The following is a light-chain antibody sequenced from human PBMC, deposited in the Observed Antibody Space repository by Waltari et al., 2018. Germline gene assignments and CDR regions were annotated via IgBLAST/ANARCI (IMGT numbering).Light chain of an antibody. V-gene: IGKV3-11*01. CDR2: DAS. Sequence: EIVLTQSPATLSLSPGEGATLSCRASQSVSSQLVWYQQKRGQAPRLLIYDASNRATGIQARVSGSGSGTDFTLTISSLEPEDFAVYYCQESNNSAPTFGQGTKVEIK. J-gene: IGKJ1*01. CDR1: QSVSSQ. CDR3: QESNNSAPT.